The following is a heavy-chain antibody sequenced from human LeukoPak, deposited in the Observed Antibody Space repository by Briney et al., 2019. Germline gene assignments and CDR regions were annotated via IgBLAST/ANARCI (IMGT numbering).Heavy chain of an antibody. Sequence: GGSLRLSCAASGFTVSSNYMSWVRQAPGKGLEWVSVIYRGGDSTYYADSVKGRFTLSRDNSKNTLYPQMNSLRGEDTAVYYCVRAVAVAGTFDYWGQGTLVTVSS. D-gene: IGHD6-19*01. J-gene: IGHJ4*02. CDR2: IYRGGDST. V-gene: IGHV3-66*01. CDR1: GFTVSSNY. CDR3: VRAVAVAGTFDY.